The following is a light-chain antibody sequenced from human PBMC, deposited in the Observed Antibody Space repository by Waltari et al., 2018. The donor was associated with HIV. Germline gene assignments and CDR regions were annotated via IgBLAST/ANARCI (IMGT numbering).Light chain of an antibody. Sequence: SYVVTQPPSVSVAPGETATITCGGNKIGGESVHWYQQKPGQAPVLVIYDDSDRPSGIPERLSASNSGNTATLTISRVEAGDEADYYWQVWDIRSDSVVFGGGTKLTVL. CDR3: QVWDIRSDSVV. J-gene: IGLJ2*01. CDR1: KIGGES. V-gene: IGLV3-21*04. CDR2: DDS.